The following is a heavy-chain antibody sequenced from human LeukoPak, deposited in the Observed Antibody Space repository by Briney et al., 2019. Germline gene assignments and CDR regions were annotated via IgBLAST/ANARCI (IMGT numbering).Heavy chain of an antibody. V-gene: IGHV1-2*02. CDR3: SVWFGEFAH. Sequence: ASVKVSCKASGYTFTDYNIHWVRQAPGQGLEWMGWINPNSGGTNYAQRSQGMVTMTRDTSISTAYMDLGSLKSDDTATYFCSVWFGEFAHWGQGTLVTVSS. CDR2: INPNSGGT. CDR1: GYTFTDYN. D-gene: IGHD3-10*01. J-gene: IGHJ4*02.